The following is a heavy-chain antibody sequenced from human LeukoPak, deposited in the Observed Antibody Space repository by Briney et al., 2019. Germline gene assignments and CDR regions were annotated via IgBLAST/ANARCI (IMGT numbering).Heavy chain of an antibody. CDR3: ARDRKAWDYD. CDR1: GFTFSSYA. J-gene: IGHJ4*02. Sequence: GGSLRLSCAASGFTFSSYAMSWVRQAPGKGLEWVSYISSSGSNIYYADSVKGRFTISRDNAKNSLYLQMNSLRAEDTAVYYCARDRKAWDYDWGQGTLVTVSS. CDR2: ISSSGSNI. D-gene: IGHD1-26*01. V-gene: IGHV3-48*04.